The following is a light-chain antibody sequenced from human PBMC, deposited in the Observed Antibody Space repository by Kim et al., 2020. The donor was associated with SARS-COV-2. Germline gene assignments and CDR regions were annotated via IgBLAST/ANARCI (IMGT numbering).Light chain of an antibody. J-gene: IGKJ4*01. CDR2: STS. CDR3: QQYGTSPLT. Sequence: LSPGESATLSCRAAQTVKNYLAWYQQKPGQAPRLLIHSTSRRASGTPDRCSVAGSGTDFTLTISRLEPEDFAEYYCQQYGTSPLTFGGGTKVDIK. V-gene: IGKV3-20*01. CDR1: QTVKNY.